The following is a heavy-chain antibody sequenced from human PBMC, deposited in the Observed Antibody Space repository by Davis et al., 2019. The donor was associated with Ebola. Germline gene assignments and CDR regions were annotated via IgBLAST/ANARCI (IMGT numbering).Heavy chain of an antibody. CDR1: GFIFRRFS. J-gene: IGHJ4*02. CDR3: AKVEFDGYFGTNGGFDY. V-gene: IGHV3-23*01. CDR2: LSGVGGSP. D-gene: IGHD3-22*01. Sequence: GESLKISCQVPGFIFRRFSMTWVRQAPGKGLEWVSALSGVGGSPYYADSVNGRFTISRDNSRNTLYLHMDSLRVEDTAIYYCAKVEFDGYFGTNGGFDYWGQGALVTVSS.